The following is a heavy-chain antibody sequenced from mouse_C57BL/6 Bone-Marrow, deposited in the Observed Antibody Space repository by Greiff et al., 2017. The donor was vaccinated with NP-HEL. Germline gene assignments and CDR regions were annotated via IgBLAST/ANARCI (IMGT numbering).Heavy chain of an antibody. J-gene: IGHJ2*01. CDR2: INPSTGGT. CDR1: GYSFTGYY. D-gene: IGHD1-2*01. CDR3: ARETADY. Sequence: EVKLVESGPELVKPGASVKISCKASGYSFTGYYMNWVKQSPEKSLEWIGEINPSTGGTTYNQKFKAKATLTVDKSSSTAYMQLKSLTSEDSAVYYCARETADYWGQGTTLTVSS. V-gene: IGHV1-42*01.